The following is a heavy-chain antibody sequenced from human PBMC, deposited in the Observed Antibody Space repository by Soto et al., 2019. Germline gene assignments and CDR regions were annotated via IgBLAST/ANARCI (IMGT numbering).Heavy chain of an antibody. J-gene: IGHJ6*02. CDR2: ISGSGGST. Sequence: EVQLLESGGGLVQPGGSLRLSCAASGFTFSSYAMSWVRQAPGKGLEWVPGISGSGGSTYYADSVKGRFTISRDNSKSRLYLLTSSLRAEDTAVYYCAKEEGYTYCYDAMDVWGQGTTVTVSS. CDR1: GFTFSSYA. V-gene: IGHV3-23*01. D-gene: IGHD1-1*01. CDR3: AKEEGYTYCYDAMDV.